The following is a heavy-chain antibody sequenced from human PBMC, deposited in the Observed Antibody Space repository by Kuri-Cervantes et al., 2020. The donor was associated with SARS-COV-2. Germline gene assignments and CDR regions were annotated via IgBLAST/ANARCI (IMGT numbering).Heavy chain of an antibody. CDR3: VKDVGYGDLAFGY. D-gene: IGHD4-17*01. CDR1: GFTFSSYA. J-gene: IGHJ4*02. Sequence: VGSLRLSCSASGFTFSSYAMHWVRQAPGKGLEYVSAISSNGGSTYYADSVKGRFTISRDNSKNTLYLQMSSLRAEDTAVYYCVKDVGYGDLAFGYWGQGTLVTVSS. V-gene: IGHV3-64D*08. CDR2: ISSNGGST.